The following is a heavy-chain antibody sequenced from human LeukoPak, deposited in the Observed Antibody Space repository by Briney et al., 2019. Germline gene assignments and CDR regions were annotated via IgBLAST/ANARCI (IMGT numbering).Heavy chain of an antibody. CDR2: IIPIFGTA. J-gene: IGHJ4*02. CDR3: ARVSALYCGSTSCQTGYFDY. D-gene: IGHD2-2*01. V-gene: IGHV1-69*13. CDR1: GGTFSSYA. Sequence: GASVKVSCKASGGTFSSYAISWVRQAPGQGLEWMGGIIPIFGTANYAQKFQGRVTITADESTSTAYMELSSLRSEDTAVYHCARVSALYCGSTSCQTGYFDYWGQGTLVTVSS.